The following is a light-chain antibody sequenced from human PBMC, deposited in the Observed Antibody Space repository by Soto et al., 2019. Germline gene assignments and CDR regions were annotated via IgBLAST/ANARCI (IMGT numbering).Light chain of an antibody. Sequence: QSALTQPRSVSGSPGQSVTISCTGTSSDVGAYNYVSWYQHRPGKAPKLMIYDVSQRPSGVPDRFSGSKSGNTASLTISGLQTEDEADYYCCSYAVSYTLYVFGTGTKLTVL. CDR1: SSDVGAYNY. V-gene: IGLV2-11*01. J-gene: IGLJ1*01. CDR3: CSYAVSYTLYV. CDR2: DVS.